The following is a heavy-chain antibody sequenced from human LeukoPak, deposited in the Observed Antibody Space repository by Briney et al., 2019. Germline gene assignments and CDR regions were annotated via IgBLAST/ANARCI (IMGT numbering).Heavy chain of an antibody. V-gene: IGHV3-21*01. CDR1: GFTFSSYS. J-gene: IGHJ4*02. CDR2: ISSSSSYI. D-gene: IGHD6-13*01. CDR3: ARTISSNWYIDY. Sequence: GGSLRLSCAASGFTFSSYSMNWVRQAPGRGRGGVSSISSSSSYIYYADSVKGRFTISRDHAKNSLSLQMNSLRGEDTAVYYCARTISSNWYIDYWGRGTLVSVSS.